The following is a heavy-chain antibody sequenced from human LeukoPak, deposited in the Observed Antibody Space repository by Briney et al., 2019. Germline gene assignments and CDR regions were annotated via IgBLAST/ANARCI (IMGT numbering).Heavy chain of an antibody. CDR1: GFTFTSYE. V-gene: IGHV3-48*03. CDR2: ISSSGSTI. D-gene: IGHD1-14*01. J-gene: IGHJ4*02. CDR3: AGGGPEEDYFDY. Sequence: PGGSLRLSCAASGFTFTSYEMNWVRQAPGRGLEWVSYISSSGSTIYYADSVKGRFTISRDSAKNSLYLQMNSLRAEDTAVYYCAGGGPEEDYFDYRGQGTLVTVSS.